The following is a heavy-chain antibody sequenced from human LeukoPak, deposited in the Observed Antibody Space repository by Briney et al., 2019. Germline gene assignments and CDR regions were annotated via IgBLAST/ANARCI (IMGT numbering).Heavy chain of an antibody. CDR2: ISKDGRSK. Sequence: PGGSLRLSCAASGFTSRNHAMHWVRQAPGKGLEWVADISKDGRSKDYADSVKGRFTISRDNSKNTLYLQINSLRAEDTAVYFCAREEYGEIYLDYWGQGTLVTVSS. J-gene: IGHJ4*02. V-gene: IGHV3-30*04. CDR1: GFTSRNHA. D-gene: IGHD3-10*01. CDR3: AREEYGEIYLDY.